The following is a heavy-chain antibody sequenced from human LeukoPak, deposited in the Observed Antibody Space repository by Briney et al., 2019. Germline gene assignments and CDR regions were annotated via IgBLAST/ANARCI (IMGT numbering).Heavy chain of an antibody. V-gene: IGHV4-59*01. Sequence: SETLSLTCTVSGGSISSYYWSWIRQPPGKGLEWIGYIYYSGSTNYNPSLKSRVTISVDTSKNQFSLKLRSVTAADTALYYCARDSYYYGSGSYPDYWGQGTLVTVSS. J-gene: IGHJ4*02. CDR2: IYYSGST. CDR1: GGSISSYY. CDR3: ARDSYYYGSGSYPDY. D-gene: IGHD3-10*01.